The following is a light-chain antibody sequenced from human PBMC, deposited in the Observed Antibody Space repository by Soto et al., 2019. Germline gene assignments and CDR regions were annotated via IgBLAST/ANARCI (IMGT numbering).Light chain of an antibody. Sequence: QSALTQPASVSGSPGQSITISCTGTSSDVGSYNLVSWYQQHPGKAPKLMIYEVSKRPSGVSNRFSGSKSGNTASLTISGLQAEDEADYYCRSYAGSSTRVFGTGTKLTVL. CDR2: EVS. V-gene: IGLV2-23*02. CDR1: SSDVGSYNL. CDR3: RSYAGSSTRV. J-gene: IGLJ1*01.